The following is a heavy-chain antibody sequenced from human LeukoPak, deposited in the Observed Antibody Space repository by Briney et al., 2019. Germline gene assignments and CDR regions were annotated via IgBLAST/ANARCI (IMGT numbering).Heavy chain of an antibody. CDR1: GFVFSNYW. Sequence: PGGSLRLSCAASGFVFSNYWMSWVRQAPGRGLEWVANIKNDGSEKYHVDSVKDRFTISRDNAKNSMYLHMNSLRAEDTAMYYCASYCSGGSCCDYWGRGIMVIVSS. CDR3: ASYCSGGSCCDY. V-gene: IGHV3-7*05. D-gene: IGHD2-15*01. J-gene: IGHJ4*02. CDR2: IKNDGSEK.